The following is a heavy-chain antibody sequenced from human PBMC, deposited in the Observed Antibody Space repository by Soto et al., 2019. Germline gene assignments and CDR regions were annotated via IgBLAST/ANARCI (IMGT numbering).Heavy chain of an antibody. J-gene: IGHJ6*02. CDR1: GYTFTGYY. D-gene: IGHD6-13*01. Sequence: GASVKVSCKASGYTFTGYYMHWVRQAPGQGLEWMGWINPNSGGTNYAQKFQGRVTMTRDTSISTAYMELSRLRSQDTTVYYYARDAILLDTSSWLHYYYYGMDVWGQGTTVTVSS. V-gene: IGHV1-2*02. CDR2: INPNSGGT. CDR3: ARDAILLDTSSWLHYYYYGMDV.